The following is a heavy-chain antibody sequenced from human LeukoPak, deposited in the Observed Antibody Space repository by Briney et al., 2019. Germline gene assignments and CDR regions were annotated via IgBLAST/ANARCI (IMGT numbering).Heavy chain of an antibody. J-gene: IGHJ4*02. CDR3: ARYPYYDSSGYYGPHFDY. D-gene: IGHD3-22*01. CDR1: SGSFSGYY. CDR2: IFYSGST. V-gene: IGHV4-34*12. Sequence: PSETLSLTCDVNSGSFSGYYWGWIRQPPGKGLEWIGNIFYSGSTYYSPSLRSRVTISLDTSRNQFSLKLNSVTAADTAVYYCARYPYYDSSGYYGPHFDYWGQGTLVTVSS.